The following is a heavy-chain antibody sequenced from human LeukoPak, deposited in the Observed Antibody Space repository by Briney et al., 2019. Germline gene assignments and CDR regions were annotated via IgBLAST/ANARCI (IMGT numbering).Heavy chain of an antibody. Sequence: SQTLSLTCAVSGGSISSGGYSWSWIRQPPGKGLEWIGYIYHSGSTYYNPSLKSRVTISVDRSKNQFSLKLSSVAAADTAVYYCARSPLTGYYTYCYYYGMDVWGQGTTVTVSS. V-gene: IGHV4-30-2*01. J-gene: IGHJ6*02. CDR1: GGSISSGGYS. D-gene: IGHD3-9*01. CDR2: IYHSGST. CDR3: ARSPLTGYYTYCYYYGMDV.